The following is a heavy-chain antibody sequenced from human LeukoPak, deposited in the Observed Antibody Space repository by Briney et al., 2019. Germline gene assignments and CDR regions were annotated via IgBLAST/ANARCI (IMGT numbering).Heavy chain of an antibody. CDR1: GGSISSGGYY. D-gene: IGHD2-2*01. Sequence: SETLSLTCTVSGGSISSGGYYWSWIRQPPGKGLEWIGEINHSGSTNYNPSLKSRVTISVDTSKNQFSLKLSSVTAADTAVYYCARGSCSSTSCSTLIGYWFDPWGQGTLVTVSS. J-gene: IGHJ5*02. CDR2: INHSGST. V-gene: IGHV4-39*07. CDR3: ARGSCSSTSCSTLIGYWFDP.